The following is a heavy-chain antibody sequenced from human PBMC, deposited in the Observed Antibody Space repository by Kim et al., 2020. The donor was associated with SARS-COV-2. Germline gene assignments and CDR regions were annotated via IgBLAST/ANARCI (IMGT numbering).Heavy chain of an antibody. CDR2: IIPILGIA. D-gene: IGHD1-26*01. V-gene: IGHV1-69*04. Sequence: SVKVSCKASGGTFSSYTISWVRQAPGQGLEWMGRIIPILGIANYAQKFQGRVTITADKSTSTAYMELSSLRSEDTAVYYCARDLGGSYLKAGSERARGYWGQGTLVTVSS. J-gene: IGHJ4*02. CDR3: ARDLGGSYLKAGSERARGY. CDR1: GGTFSSYT.